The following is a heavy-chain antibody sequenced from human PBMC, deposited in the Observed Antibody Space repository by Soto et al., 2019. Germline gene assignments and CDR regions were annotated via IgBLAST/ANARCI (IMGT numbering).Heavy chain of an antibody. J-gene: IGHJ4*02. D-gene: IGHD3-22*01. CDR2: INSDGSST. Sequence: EVQLVESGGGLVQPGGSLRLSCAASGFTFSSYWMHWVRQAPGKGLVWVSRINSDGSSTSYADSVKGLFTISRDNAKNTLYLQMNSLRAEDTAVYYCAIRASYYDSSGYFDYWGQGTLVTVSS. CDR1: GFTFSSYW. CDR3: AIRASYYDSSGYFDY. V-gene: IGHV3-74*01.